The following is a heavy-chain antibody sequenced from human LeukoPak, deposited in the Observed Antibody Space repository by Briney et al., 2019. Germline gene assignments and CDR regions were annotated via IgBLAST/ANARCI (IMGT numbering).Heavy chain of an antibody. D-gene: IGHD2-21*02. CDR1: GFTFSSYG. CDR3: ASGLVTGVYDF. CDR2: IWYDGNNK. Sequence: GTSLRLSCAVSGFTFSSYGMHWVRQAPGKGLEWVAIIWYDGNNKYYADSLEGRFTISRDNSKNMLYLQMNSLKVEDTAVYYCASGLVTGVYDFWGQGTLVTVSS. J-gene: IGHJ4*02. V-gene: IGHV3-33*01.